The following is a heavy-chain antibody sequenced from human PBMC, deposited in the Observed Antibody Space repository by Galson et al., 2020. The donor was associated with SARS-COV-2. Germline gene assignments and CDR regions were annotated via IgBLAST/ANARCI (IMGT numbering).Heavy chain of an antibody. CDR1: EFPIDDYD. CDR3: AKHKIPTYYYDSSKTAFDI. CDR2: ISWNRDSI. Sequence: SLQISCAAPEFPIDDYDMHWVPQAPGKVVEWLPGISWNRDSIAYADSVKGRFTISRDNAKNSLYLQMNSLRAEDTALYYCAKHKIPTYYYDSSKTAFDIWGQGTMVTVSS. V-gene: IGHV3-9*01. J-gene: IGHJ3*02. D-gene: IGHD3-22*01.